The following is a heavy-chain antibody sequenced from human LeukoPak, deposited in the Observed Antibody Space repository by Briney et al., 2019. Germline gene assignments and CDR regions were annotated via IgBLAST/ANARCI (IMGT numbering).Heavy chain of an antibody. D-gene: IGHD3-3*01. J-gene: IGHJ4*02. V-gene: IGHV3-30*04. CDR3: ARGGYDFWSGLQYY. CDR1: GFTFSSYA. Sequence: QPGRSLRLSCAASGFTFSSYAMHWVRQAPGKGLEWVAVISYDGSNKYYADSVKGRFTTSRDNSKNTLYLQMNSLRAEDTAVYYCARGGYDFWSGLQYYWGQGTLVTVSS. CDR2: ISYDGSNK.